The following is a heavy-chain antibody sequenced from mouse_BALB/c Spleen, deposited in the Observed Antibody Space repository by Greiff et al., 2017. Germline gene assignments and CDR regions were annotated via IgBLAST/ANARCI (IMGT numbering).Heavy chain of an antibody. CDR1: GYTFTSYW. CDR2: INPSTGYT. J-gene: IGHJ4*01. V-gene: IGHV1-7*01. CDR3: ARPRIHYCDSTMDD. Sequence: VQLHQSGAELAKPGASVKMSCKASGYTFTSYWMHWVKQRPGQGLEWIGYINPSTGYTENNQKFTDKATLTADKSSSTAYMQLSSLTSEDSAVYYCARPRIHYCDSTMDDWGQGTSVTVSS. D-gene: IGHD1-2*01.